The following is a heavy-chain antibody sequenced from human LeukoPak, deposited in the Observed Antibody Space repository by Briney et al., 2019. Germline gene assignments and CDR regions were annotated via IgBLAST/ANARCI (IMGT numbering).Heavy chain of an antibody. Sequence: RTGGSLRLSCAASGFTFSSYAMSWVRQAPGKGLEWVSGINWNGGSTGYADSVKGRFTISRDNAKNSLYLQMNSLRAEDTALYYCARDNPRCRDWGQGTLVTVSS. CDR2: INWNGGST. V-gene: IGHV3-20*04. J-gene: IGHJ4*02. CDR1: GFTFSSYA. D-gene: IGHD4-17*01. CDR3: ARDNPRCRD.